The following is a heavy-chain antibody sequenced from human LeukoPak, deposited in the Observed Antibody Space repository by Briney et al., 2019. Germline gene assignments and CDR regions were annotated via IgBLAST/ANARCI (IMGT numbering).Heavy chain of an antibody. Sequence: PSETLSLTCTVSGGSISSSSYYWGWIRQPPGKGLEWIGSIYYSGSTYYNPSLKSRVTISVDTSKNQFSLKLSSVTAADTAVYYCAREHSIAAAGTDIVWFDPWGQGTLVTVSS. CDR3: AREHSIAAAGTDIVWFDP. CDR1: GGSISSSSYY. V-gene: IGHV4-39*07. J-gene: IGHJ5*02. D-gene: IGHD6-13*01. CDR2: IYYSGST.